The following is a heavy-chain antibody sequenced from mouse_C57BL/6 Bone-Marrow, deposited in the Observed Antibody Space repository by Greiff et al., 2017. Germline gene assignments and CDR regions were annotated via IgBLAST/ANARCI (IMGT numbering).Heavy chain of an antibody. CDR3: ARHAPHYGSRPYWDFDV. CDR1: GFTFSSYG. D-gene: IGHD1-1*01. CDR2: ISSGGSYT. Sequence: EVQLVESGGDLVKPGGSLKLSCAASGFTFSSYGMSWVRQTPDKRLEWVATISSGGSYTYYPDSVKGRFTISRDNAKNTLYLQMSSLKSEDTAMYYCARHAPHYGSRPYWDFDVWGTGTTVTVSS. J-gene: IGHJ1*03. V-gene: IGHV5-6*01.